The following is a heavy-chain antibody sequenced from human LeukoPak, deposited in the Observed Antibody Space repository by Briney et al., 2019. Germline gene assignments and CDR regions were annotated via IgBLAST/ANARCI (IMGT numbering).Heavy chain of an antibody. CDR3: ARFNSSSKWFDP. D-gene: IGHD6-6*01. CDR2: TYYRSRLYH. J-gene: IGHJ5*02. Sequence: SQTLSLTCAISGDSFSSNSAGWIWLRQSPARGLEWLGRTYYRSRLYHDFAGSVKSQITTNPHTSKNQFSLQLISVTPEDTAVYYCARFNSSSKWFDPWGQGTLVTVSS. CDR1: GDSFSSNSAG. V-gene: IGHV6-1*01.